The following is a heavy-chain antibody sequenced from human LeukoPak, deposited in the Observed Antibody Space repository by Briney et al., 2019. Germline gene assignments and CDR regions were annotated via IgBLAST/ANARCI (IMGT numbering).Heavy chain of an antibody. CDR3: ARGMRYSGYDPPPLGY. CDR2: INHSGST. CDR1: GGSFSGYY. Sequence: PSETLSLTCAVYGGSFSGYYWSWIRQPPGKGLELIGEINHSGSTNYNPSLKSRVTISVDTSKNQFSLKLSSVTAADTAVYYCARGMRYSGYDPPPLGYWGQGTLVTVSS. V-gene: IGHV4-34*01. J-gene: IGHJ4*02. D-gene: IGHD5-12*01.